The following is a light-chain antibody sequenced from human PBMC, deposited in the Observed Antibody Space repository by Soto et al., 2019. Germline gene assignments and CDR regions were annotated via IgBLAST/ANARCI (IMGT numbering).Light chain of an antibody. CDR2: EVS. CDR3: SSFTSSNTLPVV. J-gene: IGLJ2*01. Sequence: QSALTQPASVSGSPGQSITISCTGTSSDVGGYNYVSWYQQHPGKAPKLMIYEVSNRPSGVSDRFSGSKSGNTASLTISGLQAEDEADYYCSSFTSSNTLPVVFGGGTKVTVL. V-gene: IGLV2-14*01. CDR1: SSDVGGYNY.